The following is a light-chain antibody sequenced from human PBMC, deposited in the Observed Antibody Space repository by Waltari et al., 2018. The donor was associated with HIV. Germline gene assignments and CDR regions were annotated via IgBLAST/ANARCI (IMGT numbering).Light chain of an antibody. CDR3: QQAYIAWT. CDR1: QSINRF. CDR2: AAS. Sequence: DIQMTQSPSSLSASVGDRVTTSCRASQSINRFLNWYQQKSGKAPKLLIYAASTLQSGVPSRFSGSGSGTEFTLTISNLQPEDFAIYFCQQAYIAWTFGQGTKVDVK. V-gene: IGKV1-39*01. J-gene: IGKJ1*01.